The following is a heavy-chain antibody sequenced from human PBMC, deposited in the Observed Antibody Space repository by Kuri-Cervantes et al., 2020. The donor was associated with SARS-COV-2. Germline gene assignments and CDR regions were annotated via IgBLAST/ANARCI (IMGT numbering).Heavy chain of an antibody. CDR2: ISSNGGGT. CDR3: VKVSRGSPEYY. J-gene: IGHJ4*02. Sequence: GESLKISCSASGFTSSNYAMHWVREAPGGGLEYVSAISSNGGGTYYADSVKGRFTISRDNSKNTLFLQMSSLRAEDTSIYYCVKVSRGSPEYYWGQGILVTVSS. CDR1: GFTSSNYA. V-gene: IGHV3-64D*08. D-gene: IGHD1-26*01.